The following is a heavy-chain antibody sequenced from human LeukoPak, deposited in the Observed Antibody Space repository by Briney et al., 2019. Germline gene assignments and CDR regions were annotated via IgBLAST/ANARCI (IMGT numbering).Heavy chain of an antibody. J-gene: IGHJ5*02. V-gene: IGHV4-39*01. Sequence: SETLSLTCTVSGGSISSSSYYWGWIRQPPGKGLEWIGSIYYSGSTYYNPSLKSRVTISVDTSKSQFSLKLSSVTAADTAVYYCARHGGYNPHRFDPWGQGTLVTVSS. D-gene: IGHD5-24*01. CDR3: ARHGGYNPHRFDP. CDR2: IYYSGST. CDR1: GGSISSSSYY.